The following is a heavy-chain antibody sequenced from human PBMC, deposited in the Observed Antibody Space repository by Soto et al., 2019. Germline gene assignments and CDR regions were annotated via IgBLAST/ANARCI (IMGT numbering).Heavy chain of an antibody. CDR1: GFTFSSYS. CDR2: ISSSSTI. J-gene: IGHJ6*02. V-gene: IGHV3-48*02. D-gene: IGHD4-17*01. CDR3: ARKMPVTVTTPLDYYYGMDV. Sequence: PGGSLRLSCAASGFTFSSYSMNWVRQAPGKGLEWVSYISSSSTIYYADSVKGRFTISRDNAKNSLYLQMNSLRDEDTAVYYCARKMPVTVTTPLDYYYGMDVWGQGTTVTVSS.